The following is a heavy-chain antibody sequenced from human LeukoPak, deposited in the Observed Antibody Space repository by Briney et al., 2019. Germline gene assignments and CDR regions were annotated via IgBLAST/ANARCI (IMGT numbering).Heavy chain of an antibody. V-gene: IGHV3-30*02. CDR2: IRYDGSNK. J-gene: IGHJ4*02. D-gene: IGHD3-22*01. CDR3: ATLPYYYDSSGSYYFDY. Sequence: PGGSLRLSCAASGFIFNSYGMHWVRQAPGKGLEWVAFIRYDGSNKYYADSVKGRFTISRDNSKNTLYLQMNSLRVEDTVVYYCATLPYYYDSSGSYYFDYWGQGTLVTVSS. CDR1: GFIFNSYG.